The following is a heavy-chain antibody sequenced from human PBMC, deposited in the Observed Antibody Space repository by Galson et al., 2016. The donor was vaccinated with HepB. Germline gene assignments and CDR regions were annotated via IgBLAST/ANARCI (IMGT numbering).Heavy chain of an antibody. Sequence: SETLSLTCAVYGGSFSGYSWTWIRRPPGEGLEWIGEIDHRGSTNHNSTLESRVTISVDTSKNQFSLKLTSVTAADTAAYYCARGRPKGRVRSNYFYGMDVWGQGTTVTVSS. V-gene: IGHV4-34*01. D-gene: IGHD3-10*01. J-gene: IGHJ6*02. CDR1: GGSFSGYS. CDR3: ARGRPKGRVRSNYFYGMDV. CDR2: IDHRGST.